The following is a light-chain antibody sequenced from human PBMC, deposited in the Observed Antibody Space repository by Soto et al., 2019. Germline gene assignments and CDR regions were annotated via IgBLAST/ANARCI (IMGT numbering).Light chain of an antibody. CDR1: QSISMY. CDR3: QQSYDMPWT. CDR2: SAS. V-gene: IGKV1-39*01. Sequence: DIQMTQSPSSLSASVGDTVTITCRASQSISMYLSWYQQKPGKAPKLLIYSASILQSGVPSRFSGSGFGTDFTLTINSLQTEDFAGYHCQQSYDMPWTFGQGTKVEIK. J-gene: IGKJ1*01.